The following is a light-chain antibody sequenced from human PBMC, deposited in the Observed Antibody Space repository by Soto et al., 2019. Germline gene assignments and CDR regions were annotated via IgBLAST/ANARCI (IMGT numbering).Light chain of an antibody. CDR1: QSVSRR. CDR3: HQPRQ. CDR2: GAS. V-gene: IGKV3-20*01. J-gene: IGKJ5*01. Sequence: EIVLTQFPGTLSLSPGGRATLSCRASQSVSRRLAWYQHRPGQSPRLLISGASMRASGVPARFSGSRSGTDLTLTSSILEPDVFTMHYWHQPRQIGQGTRREI.